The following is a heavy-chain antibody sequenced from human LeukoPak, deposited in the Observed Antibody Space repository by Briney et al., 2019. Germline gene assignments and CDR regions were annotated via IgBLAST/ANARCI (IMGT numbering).Heavy chain of an antibody. CDR2: ISWNSGST. Sequence: GRSLRLSCAASGFTFDDYAMHWVRQAPGKGLEWVSGISWNSGSTGYADSVKGRFTISRDNAKNSLYLQMNSLRAEDTALYYCAKDLPRYCSGGSCPFDYWGQGTLVTVSS. D-gene: IGHD2-15*01. CDR1: GFTFDDYA. CDR3: AKDLPRYCSGGSCPFDY. J-gene: IGHJ4*02. V-gene: IGHV3-9*01.